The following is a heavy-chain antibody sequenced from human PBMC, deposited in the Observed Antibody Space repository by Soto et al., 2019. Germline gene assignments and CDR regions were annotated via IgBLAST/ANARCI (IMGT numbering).Heavy chain of an antibody. CDR2: IYYSGGT. D-gene: IGHD3-22*01. CDR1: GGSFSGYY. Sequence: SATLSLTCAVYGGSFSGYYWSWIRQPPGKGLEWIGYIYYSGGTNYNPSLKNRVTISKDTSANHFSLNLSSVTAADTAIYYCARDQGYYDSSGYFDYWGHGTLVTVSS. J-gene: IGHJ4*01. CDR3: ARDQGYYDSSGYFDY. V-gene: IGHV4-59*13.